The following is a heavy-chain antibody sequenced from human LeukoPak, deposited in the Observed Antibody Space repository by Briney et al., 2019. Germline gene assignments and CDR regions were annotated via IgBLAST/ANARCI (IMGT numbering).Heavy chain of an antibody. V-gene: IGHV3-7*01. J-gene: IGHJ4*02. CDR3: VRDYTR. D-gene: IGHD4-11*01. Sequence: PGGSLRLSCVASGFPFSSYWMTWVRQAPGKGLEWVANIKQDGSKKSYVDSVKGRFTISRDNAKNSLYLQMNSLRDEDTAVYYCVRDYTRWGQGTLVTVSS. CDR2: IKQDGSKK. CDR1: GFPFSSYW.